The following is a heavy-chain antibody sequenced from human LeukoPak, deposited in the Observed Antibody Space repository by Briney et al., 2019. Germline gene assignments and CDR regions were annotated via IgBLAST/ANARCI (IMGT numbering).Heavy chain of an antibody. D-gene: IGHD3-9*01. CDR2: IQYDGSMR. CDR1: GLTLSDYH. J-gene: IGHJ4*02. Sequence: GGSLRLSCTASGLTLSDYHVHWIRQAPGKGLEWLAFIQYDGSMRYYANSVKGQFTVSRDNSKNTLYLQMNSLRAEDTAVYYCAKDRNWNDILTGYYMYDLDYWGQGTLVTVSS. CDR3: AKDRNWNDILTGYYMYDLDY. V-gene: IGHV3-30*02.